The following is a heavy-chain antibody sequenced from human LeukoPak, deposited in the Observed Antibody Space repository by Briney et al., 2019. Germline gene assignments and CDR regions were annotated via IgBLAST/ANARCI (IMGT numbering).Heavy chain of an antibody. CDR3: ARHRKGGDPTRNDFWSGYYTGAYYYMDV. CDR1: GYSISSGYY. Sequence: SETLSLTCTVSGYSISSGYYWGWIRQPPGKGLEWIGSIYHSGSTYYNPSLKSRVTISVDTSKNQFSLKLSSVPAADTAVYYCARHRKGGDPTRNDFWSGYYTGAYYYMDVWGKGTTVTVSS. V-gene: IGHV4-38-2*02. J-gene: IGHJ6*03. D-gene: IGHD3-3*01. CDR2: IYHSGST.